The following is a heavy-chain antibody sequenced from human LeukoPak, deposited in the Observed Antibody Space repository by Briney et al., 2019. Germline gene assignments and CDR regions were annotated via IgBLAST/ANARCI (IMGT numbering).Heavy chain of an antibody. Sequence: ASVKVSCKTSGYTFTVYSMHWVRQAPGQGLEWMGIINPSGGSTSYAQKFQGRVTMTRDMSTSTAYMELRSLRSDDTAVYYCARGHWRGYHYWGQGTLVTVSS. J-gene: IGHJ4*02. CDR3: ARGHWRGYHY. CDR1: GYTFTVYS. V-gene: IGHV1-46*01. D-gene: IGHD3-3*01. CDR2: INPSGGST.